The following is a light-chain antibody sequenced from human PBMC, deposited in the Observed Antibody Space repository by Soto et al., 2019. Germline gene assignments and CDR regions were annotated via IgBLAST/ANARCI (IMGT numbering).Light chain of an antibody. Sequence: DIQMTQSPSSLSASVGDRVTITCRASQSISSDLNWYQQKPGKAPKLLIYAASSLQSGVPSRFSGSGSGTDFTLTISSLQPEDFATYYCQQSYSTSNTFGQGTKLEIK. J-gene: IGKJ2*01. CDR3: QQSYSTSNT. CDR2: AAS. V-gene: IGKV1-39*01. CDR1: QSISSD.